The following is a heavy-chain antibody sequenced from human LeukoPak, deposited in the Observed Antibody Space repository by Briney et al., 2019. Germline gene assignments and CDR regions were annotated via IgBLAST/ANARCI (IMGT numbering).Heavy chain of an antibody. CDR3: AGVSMVRGVITPWFGP. V-gene: IGHV1-2*02. J-gene: IGHJ5*02. CDR2: INPNSGGT. CDR1: GYTFTGYY. Sequence: ASVKVSCKASGYTFTGYYMHWVRQAPGQGLEWMGWINPNSGGTNYAQKFQGRVTMTRDTSISTAYMELSRLRSDDTAVYYCAGVSMVRGVITPWFGPWGQGTLVTVSS. D-gene: IGHD3-10*01.